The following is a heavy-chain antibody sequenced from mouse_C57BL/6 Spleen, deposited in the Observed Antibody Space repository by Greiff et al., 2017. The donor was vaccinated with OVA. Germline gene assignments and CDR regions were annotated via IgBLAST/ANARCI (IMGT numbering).Heavy chain of an antibody. D-gene: IGHD2-3*01. CDR3: ARLDGYSFAWFAY. V-gene: IGHV5-9*01. J-gene: IGHJ3*01. Sequence: EVKLVESGGGLVKPGGSLKLSCAASGFTFSSYTMSWVRQTPEKRLEWVATISGGGGNTYYPDSVKGRFTISRDNAKNALYLQMSSLRSEDTALYYCARLDGYSFAWFAYWGQGTLVTVSA. CDR2: ISGGGGNT. CDR1: GFTFSSYT.